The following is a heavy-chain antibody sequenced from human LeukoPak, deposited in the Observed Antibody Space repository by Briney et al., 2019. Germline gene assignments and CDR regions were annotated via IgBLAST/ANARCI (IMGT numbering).Heavy chain of an antibody. Sequence: ASVKVSCKASGYTFSSYGISWVRQAPGQGLEWMGWVSPYTGSTRSAQYLQGRVTMTTDTSTSTAYMELRSLTSDDTAVYYCAREVWNGYYIDYWGQGTLVTVSS. J-gene: IGHJ4*02. D-gene: IGHD3-3*01. CDR2: VSPYTGST. V-gene: IGHV1-18*01. CDR3: AREVWNGYYIDY. CDR1: GYTFSSYG.